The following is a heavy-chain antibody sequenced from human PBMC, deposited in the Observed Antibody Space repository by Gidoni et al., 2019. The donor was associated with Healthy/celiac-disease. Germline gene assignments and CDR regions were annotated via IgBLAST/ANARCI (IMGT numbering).Heavy chain of an antibody. CDR3: ARDKADWAYYYGMDV. D-gene: IGHD2-21*01. J-gene: IGHJ6*04. CDR2: ISSSSSYI. Sequence: EVQLVESGGGLVKPGGSLRLSCAASGFTFSSYSMNWVRQAPGKGLEWVSSISSSSSYIYYADSVKGRFTISRDNAKNSLYLQMNSLRAEDTAVYYCARDKADWAYYYGMDVWGKGTTVTVSS. CDR1: GFTFSSYS. V-gene: IGHV3-21*01.